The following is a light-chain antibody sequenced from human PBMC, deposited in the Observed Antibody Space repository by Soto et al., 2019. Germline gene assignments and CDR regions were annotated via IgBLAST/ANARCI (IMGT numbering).Light chain of an antibody. CDR3: QQYFTSPLT. Sequence: EVVFTQSPGNLSLSPGESATLSCRASQSVSSNYLAWYQQKPGQAPRLLIYGVSTRATGIPDRFSGSGSGTDFSLTISRLEPEDFAMYYCQQYFTSPLTFGGGTKVEIK. J-gene: IGKJ4*01. CDR2: GVS. CDR1: QSVSSNY. V-gene: IGKV3-20*01.